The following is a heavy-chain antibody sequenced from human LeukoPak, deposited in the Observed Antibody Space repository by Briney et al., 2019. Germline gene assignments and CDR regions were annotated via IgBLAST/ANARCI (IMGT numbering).Heavy chain of an antibody. J-gene: IGHJ4*02. CDR1: GGSVSSSNW. Sequence: PSGTLSLTCAVSGGSVSSSNWWSWVRQPPGKGLEWIGEIYHSGSTNYNPSLKSRVTISVDKSKNQFSLKLSSVTAADTAVYYCATRSYCGSTSCYTPGYWGQGTLVTVSS. CDR2: IYHSGST. D-gene: IGHD2-2*02. CDR3: ATRSYCGSTSCYTPGY. V-gene: IGHV4-4*02.